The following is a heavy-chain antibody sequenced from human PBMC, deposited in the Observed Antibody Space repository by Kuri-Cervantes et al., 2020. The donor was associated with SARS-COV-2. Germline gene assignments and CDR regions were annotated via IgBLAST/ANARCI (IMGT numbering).Heavy chain of an antibody. V-gene: IGHV3-43D*03. CDR3: ASLGSGKGAIDY. J-gene: IGHJ4*02. CDR1: GFTFDDYA. Sequence: GGSLRLSCAASGFTFDDYAMHWVRQAPGKGLEWVSLISWDGGSTYYAGSVKGRFTISRDNSKNSLYLQMNYLGAGGTALYYCASLGSGKGAIDYWGQGTLVTVSS. CDR2: ISWDGGST. D-gene: IGHD6-25*01.